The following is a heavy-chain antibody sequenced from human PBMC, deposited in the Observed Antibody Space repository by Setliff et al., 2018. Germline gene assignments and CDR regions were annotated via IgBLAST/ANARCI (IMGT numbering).Heavy chain of an antibody. CDR3: ARENMAKNFWGEHSDY. CDR2: ISAYNGST. Sequence: ASVKVSCKSSGGTFSTYPINWVRQAPGQGLEWMGWISAYNGSTTYAQKFQGRVTMTRDTSTNTVYMQLSSLRSEDTAVYYCARENMAKNFWGEHSDYWGQGTLVTVSS. CDR1: GGTFSTYP. V-gene: IGHV1-18*01. J-gene: IGHJ4*02. D-gene: IGHD3-3*01.